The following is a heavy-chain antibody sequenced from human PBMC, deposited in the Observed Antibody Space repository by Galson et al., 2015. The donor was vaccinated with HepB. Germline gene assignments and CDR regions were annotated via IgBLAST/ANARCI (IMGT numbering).Heavy chain of an antibody. Sequence: SVKVSCKASGGTFSSYAISWVRQAPGQGLEWMGRIIPILAIANYAQKLQGRVTITADKSTSTAYMELSSLKSEDTAVYYCASGPIVGAPPPGYWGQGTLVTVSS. CDR1: GGTFSSYA. CDR2: IIPILAIA. V-gene: IGHV1-69*04. CDR3: ASGPIVGAPPPGY. J-gene: IGHJ4*02. D-gene: IGHD1-26*01.